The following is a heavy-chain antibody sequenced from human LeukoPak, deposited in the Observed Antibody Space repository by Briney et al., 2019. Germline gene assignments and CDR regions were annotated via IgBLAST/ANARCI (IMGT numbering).Heavy chain of an antibody. Sequence: GGSLRLSCAASGFTFSNAWMSWVRQAPGKGLEWVGRIKRKTDGGTTDYAAPVKGRFTISRDDSKNTLYLQMNSLKTEDTAVYYCTTGVRYDYVWGSYRYSRYFDYWGQGTLVTVSS. V-gene: IGHV3-15*01. D-gene: IGHD3-16*02. CDR3: TTGVRYDYVWGSYRYSRYFDY. CDR1: GFTFSNAW. CDR2: IKRKTDGGTT. J-gene: IGHJ4*02.